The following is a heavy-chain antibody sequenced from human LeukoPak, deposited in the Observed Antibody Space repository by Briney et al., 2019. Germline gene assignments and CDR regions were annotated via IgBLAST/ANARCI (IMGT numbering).Heavy chain of an antibody. J-gene: IGHJ4*02. Sequence: ASVKVSCKASGYTFTSYGISWVRQAPGQGLEWMGWINAGNGNTKYSQEFQGRVTITRDTSASTAYMELSSLRSEDTAVYYCAREVRQWLVWAFDYWGQGTLVTVSS. CDR2: INAGNGNT. D-gene: IGHD6-19*01. CDR3: AREVRQWLVWAFDY. CDR1: GYTFTSYG. V-gene: IGHV1-3*01.